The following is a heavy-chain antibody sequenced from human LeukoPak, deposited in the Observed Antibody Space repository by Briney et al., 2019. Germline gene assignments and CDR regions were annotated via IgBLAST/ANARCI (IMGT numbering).Heavy chain of an antibody. CDR1: GGSISSSSYY. CDR2: IYYSGST. Sequence: SETLSPTCTVSGGSISSSSYYWGWIRQPPGKGLEWIGSIYYSGSTYYNPSLKSRVTISVDTSKNQFSLKLSSVTAADTAVYYCASRPRLYSSGWYSVYMDFWGKGTTVTVSS. J-gene: IGHJ6*03. CDR3: ASRPRLYSSGWYSVYMDF. D-gene: IGHD6-19*01. V-gene: IGHV4-39*01.